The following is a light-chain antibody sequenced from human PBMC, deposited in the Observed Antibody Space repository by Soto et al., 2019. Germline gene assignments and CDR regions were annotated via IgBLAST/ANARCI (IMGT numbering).Light chain of an antibody. V-gene: IGKV3-11*01. CDR3: QQRSNRPLS. Sequence: EILLTQSPATLSLSPGERATLACRASQSVSSYLAWYQQKPGQPHRLLVYDTANRARRVPARFSGSGPGTEFTLTISSLEPENGAVYYCQQRSNRPLSFGGGTKVQ. CDR1: QSVSSY. CDR2: DTA. J-gene: IGKJ4*01.